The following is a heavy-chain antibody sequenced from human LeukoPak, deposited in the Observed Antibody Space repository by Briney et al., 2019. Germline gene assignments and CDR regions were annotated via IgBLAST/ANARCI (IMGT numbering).Heavy chain of an antibody. CDR1: GYTFTGYY. Sequence: ASVKVFCKASGYTFTGYYMHWVRQAPGQGLEWMGRINPNSGGTNYAQKFQGRVTMTRDTSISTAYMELSRLRSDDTAVYYCARLGTYCGGDCYSDFDYWGQGTLVTVSS. V-gene: IGHV1-2*06. CDR3: ARLGTYCGGDCYSDFDY. J-gene: IGHJ4*02. CDR2: INPNSGGT. D-gene: IGHD2-21*02.